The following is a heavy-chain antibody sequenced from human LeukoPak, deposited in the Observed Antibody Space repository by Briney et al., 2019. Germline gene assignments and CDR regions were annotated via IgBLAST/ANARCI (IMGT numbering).Heavy chain of an antibody. J-gene: IGHJ4*02. CDR2: ISSSSSYI. V-gene: IGHV3-21*01. Sequence: GGSLRLSCAASGFTFSSYSMNWVRQAPGKGLEWVSSISSSSSYIYYADSVKGRFTISRDNAKNSLYLQMNSLRAEDTAVYYCARENVDTAMVPIDYWGQGTLVTVSS. CDR3: ARENVDTAMVPIDY. CDR1: GFTFSSYS. D-gene: IGHD5-18*01.